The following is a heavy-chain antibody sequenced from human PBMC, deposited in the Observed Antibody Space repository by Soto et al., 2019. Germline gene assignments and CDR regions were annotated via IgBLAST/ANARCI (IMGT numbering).Heavy chain of an antibody. CDR1: GFSFSTYW. J-gene: IGHJ5*02. CDR2: IKPDGSEK. Sequence: EVQLVDSGGGLVQPGGSLRLTCAASGFSFSTYWMSWVRQAPGKGLEWVAIIKPDGSEKSYVDSVKGRFTISRDNAENSLFLQMISLRDEDTAVYYCARDGNYGSAWGQGTLVTVSS. CDR3: ARDGNYGSA. V-gene: IGHV3-7*04. D-gene: IGHD3-10*01.